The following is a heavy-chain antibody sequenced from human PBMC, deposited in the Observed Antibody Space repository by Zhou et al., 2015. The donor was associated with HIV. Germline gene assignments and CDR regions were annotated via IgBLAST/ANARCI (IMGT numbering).Heavy chain of an antibody. CDR2: IIPVFGTT. J-gene: IGHJ2*01. V-gene: IGHV1-69*06. CDR1: GGSFSTDG. Sequence: QVQLVQSGAEVKKPGASVRVSCKASGGSFSTDGISWVRQAPGQGLEWVGGIIPVFGTTKSAQKFQGRVTITADRSTSTAYMDLRSLRFEDTAVYYCARERGGATRPGWRYFDLWGRGTQVTVSS. CDR3: ARERGGATRPGWRYFDL. D-gene: IGHD6-6*01.